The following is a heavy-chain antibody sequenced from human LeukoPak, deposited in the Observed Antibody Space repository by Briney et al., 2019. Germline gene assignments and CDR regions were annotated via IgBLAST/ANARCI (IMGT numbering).Heavy chain of an antibody. CDR2: VYDIGST. J-gene: IGHJ4*02. D-gene: IGHD4-17*01. CDR1: GGSIGSHY. V-gene: IGHV4-59*08. Sequence: SETLSLTCTVSGGSIGSHYWTWIRQTPGKGLEWIGYVYDIGSTKYNPSLKSRVTISVDTSKNQFSLKLSSVTAADTAVYYCARHVGTTVTAIDYWGQGTLVTVSS. CDR3: ARHVGTTVTAIDY.